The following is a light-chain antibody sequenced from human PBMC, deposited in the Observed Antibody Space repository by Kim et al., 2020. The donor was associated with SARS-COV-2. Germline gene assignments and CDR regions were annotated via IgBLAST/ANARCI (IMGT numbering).Light chain of an antibody. V-gene: IGKV3-15*01. CDR2: GAS. Sequence: SVSPGDRAPLSCRASQSVRSNLAWYQQKPGQAPRLLIYGASTRATGIPARFSGSGYGTEFSVTISSLQSEDFAVYYCQQYANWPYGFGQGTKLEI. CDR1: QSVRSN. J-gene: IGKJ2*03. CDR3: QQYANWPYG.